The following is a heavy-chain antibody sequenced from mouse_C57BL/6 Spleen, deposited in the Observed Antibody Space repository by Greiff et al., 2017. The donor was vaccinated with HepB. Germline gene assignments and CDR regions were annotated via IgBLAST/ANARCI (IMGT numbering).Heavy chain of an antibody. J-gene: IGHJ1*03. CDR1: GYTFTSYW. V-gene: IGHV1-74*01. Sequence: VQGVESGAELVKPGASVKVSCKASGYTFTSYWMHWVKQRPGQGLEWIGRIHPSDSDTNYNQKFKGKATLTVDKSSSTAYMQLSSLTSEDSAVYYCAIEEYYYGSSWYFDVWGTGTTVTVSS. CDR3: AIEEYYYGSSWYFDV. D-gene: IGHD1-1*01. CDR2: IHPSDSDT.